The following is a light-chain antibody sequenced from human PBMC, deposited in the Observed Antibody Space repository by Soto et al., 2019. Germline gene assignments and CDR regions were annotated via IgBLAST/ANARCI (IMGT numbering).Light chain of an antibody. CDR3: SSYTSSSTYWV. V-gene: IGLV2-14*01. Sequence: QSALTRPASVSGSPGQSITISCTGTSSDVGGYNYVSWYQQHPGKAPKLMIYDVSNRPSGVSNHFSGSKSGNTASLTISGLQAEDEADYYCSSYTSSSTYWVFGGGTKLTVL. J-gene: IGLJ3*02. CDR1: SSDVGGYNY. CDR2: DVS.